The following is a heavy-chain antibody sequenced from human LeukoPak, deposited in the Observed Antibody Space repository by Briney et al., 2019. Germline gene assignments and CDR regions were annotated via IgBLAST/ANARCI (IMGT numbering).Heavy chain of an antibody. CDR1: GYSFTNFW. Sequence: GESLKISCKGTGYSFTNFWIAWVRQMPGKGLEWMGIIDPGDSDTRYSPSFQGQVTISADKSISTAYLQWSSLKASDTAMYYCARLDVDTAMVLWGQGTLVTVSS. CDR2: IDPGDSDT. D-gene: IGHD5-18*01. V-gene: IGHV5-51*01. CDR3: ARLDVDTAMVL. J-gene: IGHJ4*02.